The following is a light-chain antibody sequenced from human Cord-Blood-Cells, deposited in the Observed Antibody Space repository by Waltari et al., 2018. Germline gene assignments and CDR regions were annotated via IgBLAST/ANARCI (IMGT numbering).Light chain of an antibody. CDR1: QSISSW. Sequence: DIQMTQSPYTLSASVGDRVTITCRASQSISSWLAWYQQKPGKAPKLLIYKASSLESGVPSRFSGSGSGTEFTLTISSPQPDDFATYYCQQYNSWTFGQGTKVEIK. J-gene: IGKJ1*01. V-gene: IGKV1-5*03. CDR2: KAS. CDR3: QQYNSWT.